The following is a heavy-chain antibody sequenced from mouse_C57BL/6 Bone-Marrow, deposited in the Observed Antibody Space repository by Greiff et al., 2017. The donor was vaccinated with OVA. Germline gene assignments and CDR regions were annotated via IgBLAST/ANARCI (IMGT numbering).Heavy chain of an antibody. V-gene: IGHV1-50*01. CDR1: GYTFTSYW. Sequence: VQLQQPGAELVKPGASVTLSCKASGYTFTSYWMQWVKQRPGQGLEWIGEIGPSDSYTNYNQKFKGKATLTVDTTSSTAYMQRSGLTSEDSAAYYCAREGPGGGMDYWGQGTAVTVSS. CDR2: IGPSDSYT. D-gene: IGHD1-1*02. CDR3: AREGPGGGMDY. J-gene: IGHJ4*01.